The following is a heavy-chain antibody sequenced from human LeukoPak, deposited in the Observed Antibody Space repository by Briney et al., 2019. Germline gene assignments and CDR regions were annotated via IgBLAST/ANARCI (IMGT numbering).Heavy chain of an antibody. CDR3: STGSGHAFGI. CDR2: INSDGSST. D-gene: IGHD3-10*01. J-gene: IGHJ3*02. Sequence: GGSLRLSCAASGFTFSSYWMHWVRQVPGKGLVWVSRINSDGSSTSYADSVKGRFIISRDNAKNTLYVQMNSLRAEDTAVYYCSTGSGHAFGIWGRGTMVTVSS. CDR1: GFTFSSYW. V-gene: IGHV3-74*01.